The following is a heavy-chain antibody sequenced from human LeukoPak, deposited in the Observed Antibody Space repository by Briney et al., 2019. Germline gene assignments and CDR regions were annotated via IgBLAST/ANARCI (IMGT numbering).Heavy chain of an antibody. D-gene: IGHD1-1*01. V-gene: IGHV5-51*01. CDR2: IYPGDSDT. CDR1: ADIFTSYW. J-gene: IGHJ3*02. Sequence: GESLKISCKGSADIFTSYWSGWVLQMPRKSLEWMVIIYPGDSDTIYSPSFQGQVTISADNSISTAYLQWSSLKASDTAMYYCARLYRNDVPDDFDIWGQGKMVTVSS. CDR3: ARLYRNDVPDDFDI.